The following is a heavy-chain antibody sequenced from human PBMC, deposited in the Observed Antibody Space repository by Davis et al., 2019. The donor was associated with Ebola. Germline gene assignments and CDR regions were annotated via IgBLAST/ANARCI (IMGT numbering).Heavy chain of an antibody. CDR3: ASGYFYADGLDV. CDR1: GITFSSVW. V-gene: IGHV3-7*03. CDR2: INEEGNEK. J-gene: IGHJ6*02. D-gene: IGHD3-22*01. Sequence: GGSLRLSCAASGITFSSVWMTWVRQAPGKGLEWVANINEEGNEKFYVESAQGRFTISRDNAKNSLFLQMNSLRVEDTAVYYCASGYFYADGLDVWGQGATVVVTS.